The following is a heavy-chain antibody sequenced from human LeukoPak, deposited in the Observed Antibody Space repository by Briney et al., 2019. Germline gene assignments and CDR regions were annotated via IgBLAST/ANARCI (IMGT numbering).Heavy chain of an antibody. Sequence: PSETLSLTCTVSGGSISGYYWSWIRQPPGKELEWIGYVYSSGSTHYNPSLKSRVAISVDTSKNQFSLKLSSVTAADTALYYCARVVSSWFDPWAREPWSPSPQ. D-gene: IGHD2-21*01. V-gene: IGHV4-59*01. CDR1: GGSISGYY. CDR2: VYSSGST. CDR3: ARVVSSWFDP. J-gene: IGHJ5*02.